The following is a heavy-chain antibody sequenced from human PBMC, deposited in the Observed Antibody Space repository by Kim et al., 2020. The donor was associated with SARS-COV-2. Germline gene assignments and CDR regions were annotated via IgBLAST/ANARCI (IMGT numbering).Heavy chain of an antibody. CDR2: IYYSGST. V-gene: IGHV4-59*01. J-gene: IGHJ5*02. D-gene: IGHD2-15*01. CDR1: GGSISSYY. Sequence: SETLSLTCTVSGGSISSYYWCWSRQPPGKGLEWIGYIYYSGSTNSNPSLKSRVTISVDTSKNQYSLKLSSVTAADTAVYYCASLQRGNFGCSGGSCYLTGGWFDPWGQGTLVTVSS. CDR3: ASLQRGNFGCSGGSCYLTGGWFDP.